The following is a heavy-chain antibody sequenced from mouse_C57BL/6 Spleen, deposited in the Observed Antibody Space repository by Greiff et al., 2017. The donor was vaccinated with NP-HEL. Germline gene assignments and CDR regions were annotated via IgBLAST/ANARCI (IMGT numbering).Heavy chain of an antibody. CDR1: GYAFSSYW. D-gene: IGHD4-1*01. CDR2: IYPGDGDT. V-gene: IGHV1-80*01. CDR3: ARRGNWDDYAMDY. Sequence: QVQLQQSGAELVKPGASVKISCKASGYAFSSYWMNWVKQRPGKGLEWIGQIYPGDGDTNYNGKFKGKATLTADKSSSTAYMQLSSLTSEDSAVYFCARRGNWDDYAMDYWGQGTSVTVSS. J-gene: IGHJ4*01.